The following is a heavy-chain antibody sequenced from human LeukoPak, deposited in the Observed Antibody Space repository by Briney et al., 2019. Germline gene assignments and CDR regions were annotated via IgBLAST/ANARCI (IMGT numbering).Heavy chain of an antibody. D-gene: IGHD3-10*01. CDR3: AAAAYGSGSYTVDY. Sequence: SETLSLTCSVAGGSISSYYWSWIRQPPGKGLEWVGYIYYRGSTKYNPSLKSRVTISVDTSNNQFSLKLSSVTAADTAVYYCAAAAYGSGSYTVDYWGQGTLVTVSS. V-gene: IGHV4-59*01. CDR2: IYYRGST. CDR1: GGSISSYY. J-gene: IGHJ4*02.